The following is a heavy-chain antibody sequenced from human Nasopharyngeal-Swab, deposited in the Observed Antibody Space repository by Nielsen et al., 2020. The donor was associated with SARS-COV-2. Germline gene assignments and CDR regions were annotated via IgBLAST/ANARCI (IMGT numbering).Heavy chain of an antibody. V-gene: IGHV5-51*01. CDR2: IYPGDSET. Sequence: KVSCKGSGYRFTSYWIGWVRQMPGKGLEWMGIIYPGDSETRYSPSFQGQVTISADKSISTAYLQWSSLKASDPAVYYCARPLWSYADHFDYWGQGTLVTVSS. CDR3: ARPLWSYADHFDY. D-gene: IGHD1-26*01. CDR1: GYRFTSYW. J-gene: IGHJ4*02.